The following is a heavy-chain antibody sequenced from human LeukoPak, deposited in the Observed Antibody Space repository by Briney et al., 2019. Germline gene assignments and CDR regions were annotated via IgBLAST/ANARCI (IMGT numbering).Heavy chain of an antibody. D-gene: IGHD6-6*01. CDR1: GGSISSSSYY. V-gene: IGHV4-39*01. CDR3: ARPPHSSSSA. Sequence: KTSETLSLTCTVSGGSISSSSYYWGWIRQPPGQGLEWIGSIYYSGSTYYNPSLKSRVTTSVDTSKNQFSLKLSSVTAADTAVYYCARPPHSSSSAWGQGSLVTVSS. J-gene: IGHJ5*02. CDR2: IYYSGST.